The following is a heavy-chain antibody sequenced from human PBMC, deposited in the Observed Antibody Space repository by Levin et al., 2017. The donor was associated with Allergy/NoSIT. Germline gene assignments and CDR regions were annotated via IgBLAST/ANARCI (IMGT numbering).Heavy chain of an antibody. J-gene: IGHJ6*02. CDR3: ARDGHCSGGSCYSDYYYYGMDV. D-gene: IGHD2-15*01. CDR2: ISSSGSTI. V-gene: IGHV3-11*01. CDR1: GFTFSDYY. Sequence: VGSLRLSCAASGFTFSDYYMSWIRQAPGKGLEWVSYISSSGSTIYYADSVKGRFTISRDNAKNSLYLQMNSLRAEDTAVYYCARDGHCSGGSCYSDYYYYGMDVWGQGTTVTVSS.